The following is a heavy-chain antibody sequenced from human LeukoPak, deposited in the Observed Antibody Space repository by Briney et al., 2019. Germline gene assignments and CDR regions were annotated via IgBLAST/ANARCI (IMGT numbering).Heavy chain of an antibody. D-gene: IGHD2-2*02. J-gene: IGHJ4*02. CDR2: ISSSGSTI. CDR1: GFTFSDYY. V-gene: IGHV3-11*04. Sequence: GGSLRLSCAASGFTFSDYYMSWIRQAPGKGLEWVSYISSSGSTIYYADSVKGRFTISRDNAKNSLYLQMNSLRAEDTAVYHCARVVVVPAAIPSYWGRGTLVTVSS. CDR3: ARVVVVPAAIPSY.